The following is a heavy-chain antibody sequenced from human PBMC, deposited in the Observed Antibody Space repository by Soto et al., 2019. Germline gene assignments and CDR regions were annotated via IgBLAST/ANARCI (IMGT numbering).Heavy chain of an antibody. CDR1: GYTFTSYG. Sequence: ASVKVSCKASGYTFTSYGISWVRQAPGQGLEWMGWISAYNGNTNYAQKLQGRVTMTTDTSTSTDYMELRSLRSNDTAVYYCAREGRKRTGGSNYFDYWGQGTLVTVSS. CDR2: ISAYNGNT. CDR3: AREGRKRTGGSNYFDY. D-gene: IGHD1-1*01. V-gene: IGHV1-18*01. J-gene: IGHJ4*02.